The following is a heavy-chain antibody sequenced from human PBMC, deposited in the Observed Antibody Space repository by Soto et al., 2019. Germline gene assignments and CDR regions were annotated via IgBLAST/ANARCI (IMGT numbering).Heavy chain of an antibody. CDR3: AKDKGQWRAAQHDY. D-gene: IGHD6-19*01. J-gene: IGHJ4*02. CDR2: ISGSGGST. Sequence: PGGSLRLSCAASGFTFTSYYMSWVRQAQGRGLEWVSAISGSGGSTYYADSVKGRFTISRDNSKNTLYLQMNSLRAEDTAVYYCAKDKGQWRAAQHDYWGQGTLVTVSS. CDR1: GFTFTSYY. V-gene: IGHV3-23*01.